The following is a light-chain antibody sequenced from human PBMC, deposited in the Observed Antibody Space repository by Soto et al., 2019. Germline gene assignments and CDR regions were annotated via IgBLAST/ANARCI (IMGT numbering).Light chain of an antibody. J-gene: IGKJ1*01. CDR2: GAS. CDR3: QQYNSWPT. CDR1: QSLSIN. V-gene: IGKV3-15*01. Sequence: EIVMTQSPATLSVSPGERATLSCRASQSLSINLAWYQQKPGQAPRLLIYGASTRDTGVPARFSGSGSGTEFTLTISSLQYEYAAVYLCQQYNSWPTFGQGTRVEIK.